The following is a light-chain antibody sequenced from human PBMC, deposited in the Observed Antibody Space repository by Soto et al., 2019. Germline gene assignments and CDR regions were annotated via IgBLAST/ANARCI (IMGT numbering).Light chain of an antibody. J-gene: IGLJ2*01. V-gene: IGLV2-14*03. CDR2: DVT. CDR3: STFTGSSTVV. CDR1: SSDVGAYDY. Sequence: QSVLTQPASVSGSPGQSITISCTGTSSDVGAYDYVSWYQQHPGKAPKLMIYDVTGRPSGVSNRFSGSKSGNTASLAISGLQAEDEADYYCSTFTGSSTVVFGGGTKRTLL.